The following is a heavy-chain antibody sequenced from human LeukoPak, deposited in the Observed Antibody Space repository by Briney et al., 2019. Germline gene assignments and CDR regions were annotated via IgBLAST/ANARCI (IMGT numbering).Heavy chain of an antibody. J-gene: IGHJ4*02. CDR2: INQDESAK. D-gene: IGHD3-22*01. CDR3: ARGTYYDSSGYYYERE. CDR1: GFTFSRYW. Sequence: GGSLRLSCAASGFTFSRYWMSWVRQAPGKGLEWVASINQDESAKFYVDSVKGRFTISRDNAKNSLFLQMNSLRAEDTAFYYCARGTYYDSSGYYYEREWGQGTLVSVSS. V-gene: IGHV3-7*01.